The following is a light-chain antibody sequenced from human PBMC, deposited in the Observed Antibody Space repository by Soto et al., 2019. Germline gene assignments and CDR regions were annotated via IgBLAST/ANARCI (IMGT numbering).Light chain of an antibody. CDR3: QHYGSSPPFT. CDR1: QSISSSY. J-gene: IGKJ3*01. CDR2: GAS. Sequence: EIVLTQSPGTLSLSRGERATLSCRASQSISSSYLAWYQQKPGQAPRLLIYGASSRATGIPDRFSGSGSGTDFTLSITRLEPEDFAVYYCQHYGSSPPFTFGPGTKVDIK. V-gene: IGKV3-20*01.